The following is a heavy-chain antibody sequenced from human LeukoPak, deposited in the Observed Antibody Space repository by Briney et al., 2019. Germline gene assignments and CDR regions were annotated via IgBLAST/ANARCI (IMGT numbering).Heavy chain of an antibody. CDR3: ARGPVVGATCRFDY. J-gene: IGHJ4*02. D-gene: IGHD1-26*01. CDR2: IYTSGNT. CDR1: GGSISSYY. Sequence: SETLSLTCTVSGGSISSYYWSWIRRPAGKGLEWIGRIYTSGNTNYNPSLKSRVTMSVDTSKNQFSLKLSSVTAADTAVYYCARGPVVGATCRFDYWGQGTLVTVSS. V-gene: IGHV4-4*07.